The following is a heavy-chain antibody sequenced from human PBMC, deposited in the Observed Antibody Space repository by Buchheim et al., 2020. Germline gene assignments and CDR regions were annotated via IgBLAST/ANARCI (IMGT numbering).Heavy chain of an antibody. Sequence: EVQLLESGGGLVQPGGSLRLSCAASGFTFSSYAMSWVRQAPGKGLEWVSAISGSGGSTYYADSVKGRFTISRDNSKNTLYLQMNSLRAEDTAVYYCAKAPSSITIFGVVTLYYYYGMDVWGQGTT. V-gene: IGHV3-23*01. D-gene: IGHD3-3*01. CDR3: AKAPSSITIFGVVTLYYYYGMDV. CDR1: GFTFSSYA. CDR2: ISGSGGST. J-gene: IGHJ6*02.